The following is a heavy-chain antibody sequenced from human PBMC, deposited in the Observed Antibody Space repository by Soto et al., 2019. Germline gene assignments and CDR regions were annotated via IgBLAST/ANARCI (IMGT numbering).Heavy chain of an antibody. CDR3: AKGQWLVGY. J-gene: IGHJ4*02. Sequence: GGSLRLSCAASGFTFSSYSMNWVRQAPGKGLEWVSYISSSSSTIYYADSVKGRFTISRDNAKNSLYLQMNSLRAEDTAVYYCAKGQWLVGYWGQGTLVTVSS. CDR1: GFTFSSYS. CDR2: ISSSSSTI. D-gene: IGHD6-19*01. V-gene: IGHV3-48*01.